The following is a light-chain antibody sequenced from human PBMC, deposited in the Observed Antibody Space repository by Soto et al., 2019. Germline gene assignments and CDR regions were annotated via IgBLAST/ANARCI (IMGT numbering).Light chain of an antibody. V-gene: IGLV2-14*01. CDR2: EVN. CDR3: SSYTSSSTLV. J-gene: IGLJ2*01. CDR1: SNDIGDYNY. Sequence: QSALTQPASVSGSPGQSITISCTGTSNDIGDYNYVSWYQHHPGKAPKLVIFEVNNRPSGVSNRFSGSKSGNTASLTISGLQVEDEADYYCSSYTSSSTLVFGGGTQLTVL.